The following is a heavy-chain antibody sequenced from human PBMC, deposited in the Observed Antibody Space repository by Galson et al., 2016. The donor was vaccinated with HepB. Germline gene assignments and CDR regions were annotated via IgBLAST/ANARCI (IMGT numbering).Heavy chain of an antibody. CDR3: AKGASGHGDGMDV. D-gene: IGHD1-26*01. Sequence: SVKVSCKASGYIFTSYYIHWVRQAPGQGLEWMGMMNPSSGSTDYAQKFQGRVTMTRDTSTSTAYMELSSLSFEDTAVYYCAKGASGHGDGMDVWGQGTTVTVS. CDR2: MNPSSGST. CDR1: GYIFTSYY. J-gene: IGHJ6*02. V-gene: IGHV1-46*01.